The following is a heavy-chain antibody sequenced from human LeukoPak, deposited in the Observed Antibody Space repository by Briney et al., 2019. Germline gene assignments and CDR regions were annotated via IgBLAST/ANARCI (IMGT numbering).Heavy chain of an antibody. CDR1: GYTFTGYY. J-gene: IGHJ4*02. CDR3: ARGDSSSWYVGYFEY. CDR2: INPNSGGT. D-gene: IGHD6-13*01. V-gene: IGHV1-2*04. Sequence: GASVKVSCKASGYTFTGYYMHWVRQAPGQGLEWMGWINPNSGGTNYAQKFQGWVTMTRDTSTSTLYMELSSLRSEDTAIYYCARGDSSSWYVGYFEYWGQGTLVTVSS.